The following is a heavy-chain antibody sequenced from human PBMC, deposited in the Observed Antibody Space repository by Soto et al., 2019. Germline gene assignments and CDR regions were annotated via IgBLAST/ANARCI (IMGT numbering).Heavy chain of an antibody. CDR2: IYYRGST. Sequence: PSETLSLTCTVSGGSISTTTYHWGWIRQPPGKGLEWIGSIYYRGSTYYNPSLKSRVTISINTSKNQFSLKVSSATAADTAVYYCARLLEMASIVDYWGQGTLVTVSS. V-gene: IGHV4-39*01. D-gene: IGHD1-1*01. CDR3: ARLLEMASIVDY. CDR1: GGSISTTTYH. J-gene: IGHJ4*02.